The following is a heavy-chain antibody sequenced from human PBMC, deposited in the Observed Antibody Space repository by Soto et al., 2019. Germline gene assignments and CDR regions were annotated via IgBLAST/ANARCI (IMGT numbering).Heavy chain of an antibody. CDR3: ARSPRSSPYFDY. CDR1: GYTFSNFW. V-gene: IGHV5-51*01. Sequence: GESLKISCQCSGYTFSNFWIGWVRQLPGKGLEWMGIIYPGDHETRYSPSFHGKVTISADKSINTAYLQWNSLEASDTAFYFCARSPRSSPYFDYWGQGALVTVPS. J-gene: IGHJ4*02. D-gene: IGHD6-13*01. CDR2: IYPGDHET.